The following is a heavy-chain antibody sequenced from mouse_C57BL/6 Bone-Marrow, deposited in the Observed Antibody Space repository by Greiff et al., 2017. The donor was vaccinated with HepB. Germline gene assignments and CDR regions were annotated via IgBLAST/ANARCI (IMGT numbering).Heavy chain of an antibody. J-gene: IGHJ2*01. D-gene: IGHD2-4*01. CDR2: IHPNSGST. CDR1: GYTFTSYW. CDR3: TRRGIYDNALYY. V-gene: IGHV1-64*01. Sequence: QVQLQQPGAELVKPGASVKLSCKASGYTFTSYWMHWVKQRPGQGLEWIGMIHPNSGSTNYNEKFKSKATLTVDKSSSTAYMQLSSLTSEDSAVYYGTRRGIYDNALYYWGQGTTLTVSS.